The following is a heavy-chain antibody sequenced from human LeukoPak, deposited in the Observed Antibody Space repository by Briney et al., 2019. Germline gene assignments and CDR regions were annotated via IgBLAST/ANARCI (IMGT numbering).Heavy chain of an antibody. CDR2: ISWNSGSI. D-gene: IGHD3-10*01. V-gene: IGHV3-9*01. CDR1: GFTFDDYA. J-gene: IGHJ4*02. CDR3: AKTLTTYYYGSGIFDY. Sequence: GGSLRLSCAASGFTFDDYAMHWVRQAPGKGLEWVSGISWNSGSIGYADSVKGRFTISRDNAKNSLYLQMNSLSAEDTALYYCAKTLTTYYYGSGIFDYWGQGTLVTVSS.